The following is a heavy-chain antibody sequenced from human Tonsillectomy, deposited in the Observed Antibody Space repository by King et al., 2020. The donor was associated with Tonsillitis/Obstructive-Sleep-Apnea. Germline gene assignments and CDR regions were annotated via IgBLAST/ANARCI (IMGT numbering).Heavy chain of an antibody. CDR3: AKVPDSGSSYYFDS. J-gene: IGHJ4*02. CDR1: GFTLRTYA. V-gene: IGHV3-23*04. D-gene: IGHD3-10*01. CDR2: ISGSGRDT. Sequence: VQLVESGGGLVQPGESLRLSCAASGFTLRTYAVSWVRQAPGKGLEWVSAISGSGRDTYYADSVKGRFTISRDTSKNTLYLQMNSLRAEDTAIYYCAKVPDSGSSYYFDSWGQGTLVTVSS.